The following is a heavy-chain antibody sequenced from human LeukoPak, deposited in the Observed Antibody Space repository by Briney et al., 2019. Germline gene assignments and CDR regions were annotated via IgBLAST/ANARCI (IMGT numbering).Heavy chain of an antibody. D-gene: IGHD3-22*01. J-gene: IGHJ4*02. CDR1: GGSISSGDYY. CDR2: IYYSGST. V-gene: IGHV4-30-4*01. Sequence: SQTLSLTCTVSGGSISSGDYYWSWIRQPPGKGLEWIGYIYYSGSTYYNPSLKSRVTISVDTSKNQFSLKLSSVTAADTAVYYCAREPDYYYDSSGYWDQWGYWGQGTLVTVSS. CDR3: AREPDYYYDSSGYWDQWGY.